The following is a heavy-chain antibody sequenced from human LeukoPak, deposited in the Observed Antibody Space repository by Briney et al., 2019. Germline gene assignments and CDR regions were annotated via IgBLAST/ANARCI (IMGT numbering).Heavy chain of an antibody. D-gene: IGHD5-24*01. V-gene: IGHV4-31*03. CDR2: IYYSGST. CDR3: ARGVRWLQLSYFDY. CDR1: SGSISSGVYY. Sequence: SETLSLTCPVSSGSISSGVYYWRWIRQHPGKGLEWIGYIYYSGSTYYNPSLKSRVTISVDTSKNQFSLKLSSVTAADTAVYYRARGVRWLQLSYFDYWGQGTLVTVSS. J-gene: IGHJ4*02.